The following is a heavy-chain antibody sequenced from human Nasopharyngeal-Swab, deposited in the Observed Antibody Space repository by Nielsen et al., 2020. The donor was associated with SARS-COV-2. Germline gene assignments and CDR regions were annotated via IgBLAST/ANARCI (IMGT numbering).Heavy chain of an antibody. CDR3: AREDIVGPLLDY. V-gene: IGHV1-46*01. Sequence: WVRQAPGQGLEWMGMINPSGDTASYAQKFQGRVTMTRDTSTSTVYMELSSLRSEDTAVYYCAREDIVGPLLDYWGQGTLVTVSS. CDR2: INPSGDTA. D-gene: IGHD1-26*01. J-gene: IGHJ4*02.